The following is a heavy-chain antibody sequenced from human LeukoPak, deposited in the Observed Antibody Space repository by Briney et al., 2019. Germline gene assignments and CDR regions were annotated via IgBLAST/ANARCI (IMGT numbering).Heavy chain of an antibody. D-gene: IGHD4-23*01. CDR2: ISPYTRNT. J-gene: IGHJ4*02. CDR1: GYTFTSFG. Sequence: ASVKVSCKTSGYTFTSFGFSWVRQAPGQGLEWMGWISPYTRNTNYVQKLQGRVTMTTDTSTSTAYMELRSLRSDDTAVYYCARDLSWRWPNSGYNYFDYWGQGTLVTVSS. CDR3: ARDLSWRWPNSGYNYFDY. V-gene: IGHV1-18*01.